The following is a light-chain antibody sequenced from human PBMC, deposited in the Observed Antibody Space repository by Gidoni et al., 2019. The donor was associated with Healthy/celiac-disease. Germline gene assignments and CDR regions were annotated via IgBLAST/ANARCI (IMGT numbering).Light chain of an antibody. J-gene: IGKJ1*01. CDR3: QQYGSSPRT. Sequence: ETVLTQSPGTLSLSRGERATLSSRASQSVSSSYLAWYQQKPGQAPRLLIYGASSRATGIPDRFSGSGSGTDFTLTISRLEPEDFAVYYCQQYGSSPRTFGQGTKVEIK. CDR2: GAS. CDR1: QSVSSSY. V-gene: IGKV3-20*01.